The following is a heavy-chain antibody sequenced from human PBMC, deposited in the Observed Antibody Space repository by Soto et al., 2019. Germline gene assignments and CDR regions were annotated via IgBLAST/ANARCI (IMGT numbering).Heavy chain of an antibody. Sequence: QVQLQESGPGLVKPSETLSLTCTVSGGSISSYYWSWIRQPPGKGLEWIGYIYYSGSTNYNPSLKSRVTISVDTSKNQFSLKLSSVTAADTAVYYCAREGKPRTVVSAPGAFDIWGQGTMVTVSS. J-gene: IGHJ3*02. D-gene: IGHD2-15*01. CDR2: IYYSGST. V-gene: IGHV4-59*01. CDR1: GGSISSYY. CDR3: AREGKPRTVVSAPGAFDI.